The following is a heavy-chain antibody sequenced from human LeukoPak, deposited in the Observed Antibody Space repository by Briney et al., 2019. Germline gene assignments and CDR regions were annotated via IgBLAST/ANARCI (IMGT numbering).Heavy chain of an antibody. D-gene: IGHD1-26*01. V-gene: IGHV3-48*02. CDR2: ISTDRDSI. CDR3: AIDAWDLPLHAIDI. CDR1: GFTFSRYW. J-gene: IGHJ3*02. Sequence: GGSLRLSCAASGFTFSRYWMSWVRQAPGKGLEWVSYISTDRDSIYYADSVKGRFTISRDNAKNSLYLQMNSLRDEDTAVYYCAIDAWDLPLHAIDIWGQGTMVTVSS.